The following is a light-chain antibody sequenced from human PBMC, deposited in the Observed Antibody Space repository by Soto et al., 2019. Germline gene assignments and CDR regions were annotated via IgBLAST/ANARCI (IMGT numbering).Light chain of an antibody. CDR2: EVS. CDR3: TSYAGSNSYV. J-gene: IGLJ1*01. Sequence: QSALTQPPSASGSPGQSVTISCTGTSSDIGGYTYVSWYQHHPGKAPKLMIYEVSKRPSGVPDRFSGSKSGNTASLTVSGLQAEDEADYYCTSYAGSNSYVFGTGNKLTVL. V-gene: IGLV2-8*01. CDR1: SSDIGGYTY.